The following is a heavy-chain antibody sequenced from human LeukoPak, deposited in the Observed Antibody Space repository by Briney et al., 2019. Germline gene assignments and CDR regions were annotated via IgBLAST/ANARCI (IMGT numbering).Heavy chain of an antibody. V-gene: IGHV1-8*01. J-gene: IGHJ3*02. D-gene: IGHD2-15*01. CDR3: ARGKAGDSGGHRAFDI. Sequence: APVKVSCKASGYTFTTYDINWVRQATGQGLEWMGWMNPNSGNTGYAQKFQGRVTITRNTSISTAYMDLSYLRSEDTAVYYCARGKAGDSGGHRAFDIWGQGTMVTVSS. CDR2: MNPNSGNT. CDR1: GYTFTTYD.